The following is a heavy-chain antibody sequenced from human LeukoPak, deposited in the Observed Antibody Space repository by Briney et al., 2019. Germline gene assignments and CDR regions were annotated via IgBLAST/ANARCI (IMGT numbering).Heavy chain of an antibody. Sequence: SETLSLTCTVSGGSISSYYWSWIRQPPGKGLEWIAYIYYSGSSNYNPSLKSRVTISVATSKNQFSLRLSSVTAADTAVYYCARHYDILTGYYDYYYYYGMDVWGQGTTVTVSS. CDR3: ARHYDILTGYYDYYYYYGMDV. J-gene: IGHJ6*02. CDR2: IYYSGSS. V-gene: IGHV4-59*08. CDR1: GGSISSYY. D-gene: IGHD3-9*01.